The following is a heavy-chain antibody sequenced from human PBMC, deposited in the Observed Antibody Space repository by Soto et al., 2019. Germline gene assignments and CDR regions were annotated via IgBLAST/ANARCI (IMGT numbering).Heavy chain of an antibody. V-gene: IGHV1-69*02. CDR3: ARSHMTTVLRDRVNFDY. D-gene: IGHD4-17*01. CDR2: IIPILGIA. CDR1: GGTFSSYT. J-gene: IGHJ4*02. Sequence: QVQLVQSGAEVKKPGSSVKVSCKASGGTFSSYTISWVRQAPGQGLEWMGRIIPILGIANYGQKFQGRVTITADKSTSTAYMELSSLRSEDTAVYYCARSHMTTVLRDRVNFDYWGQGTLVTVSS.